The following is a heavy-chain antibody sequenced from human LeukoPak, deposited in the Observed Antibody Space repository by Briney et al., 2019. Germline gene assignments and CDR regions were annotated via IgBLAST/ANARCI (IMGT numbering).Heavy chain of an antibody. CDR2: INTDGSTT. CDR3: ARGGLEPVDY. Sequence: AGGSLRLSCAASGFTFSTYWMHWVRQAPGKGLVWVSRINTDGSTTSYADSVKGRFTISRDNAKNTLYLQMNSLRADDTAVYYCARGGLEPVDYWGQGTLVTVSS. CDR1: GFTFSTYW. D-gene: IGHD1-1*01. V-gene: IGHV3-74*01. J-gene: IGHJ4*02.